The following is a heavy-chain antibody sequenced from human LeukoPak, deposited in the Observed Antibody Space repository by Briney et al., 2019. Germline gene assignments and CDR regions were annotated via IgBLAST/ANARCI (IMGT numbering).Heavy chain of an antibody. CDR3: ARDRDWNSGFDY. CDR1: GFTFNNYG. D-gene: IGHD1-7*01. J-gene: IGHJ4*02. V-gene: IGHV3-30*02. Sequence: GGSLRLSCAASGFTFNNYGMHWVRQAPGKGLEWVAFIRYDGSNKYYADSVEGRFTISRDNSKNTLYLQMNSLRAEDTAVYYCARDRDWNSGFDYWGQGTLVTVSS. CDR2: IRYDGSNK.